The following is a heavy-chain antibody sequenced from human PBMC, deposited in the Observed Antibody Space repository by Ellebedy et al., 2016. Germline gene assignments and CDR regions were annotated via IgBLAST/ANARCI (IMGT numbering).Heavy chain of an antibody. Sequence: SETLFLTCTVSGGSISSGSNYWGWIRQPPGKGLEWIGSTYYSGSPYYNPSLKSRVTISVDTSKNQFSLKLSSVTAADTAVYYCARQDSSDWGLDSWGQGTLVTVSS. CDR3: ARQDSSDWGLDS. V-gene: IGHV4-39*01. D-gene: IGHD6-19*01. CDR2: TYYSGSP. J-gene: IGHJ4*02. CDR1: GGSISSGSNY.